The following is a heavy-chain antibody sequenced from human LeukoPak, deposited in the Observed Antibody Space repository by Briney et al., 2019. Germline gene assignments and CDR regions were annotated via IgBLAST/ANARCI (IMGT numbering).Heavy chain of an antibody. CDR3: ARSMFSGSSWYVPPDY. D-gene: IGHD6-13*01. CDR1: GFTVSSNY. Sequence: GGSLRLSCAASGFTVSSNYMSWVRQAPGKGLEWVSVIYSGGSTYYADSVKGRFTISRDNSKNTLYLQMNSLRAEDTAVYYCARSMFSGSSWYVPPDYWGQGTLVTVSS. J-gene: IGHJ4*02. CDR2: IYSGGST. V-gene: IGHV3-66*01.